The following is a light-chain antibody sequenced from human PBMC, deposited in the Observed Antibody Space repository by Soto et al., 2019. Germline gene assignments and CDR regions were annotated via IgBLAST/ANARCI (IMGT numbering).Light chain of an antibody. J-gene: IGKJ4*01. Sequence: EIVLTKSPATLSVSPGERVTLSCWASQSVGSNLAWYQRKPGQAPRLLIYAASTWATGIPASFSGSGSGTEFTLTISSLQSEDFAVYYCLKFKNRPLTFGGGTKVDIK. CDR1: QSVGSN. V-gene: IGKV3-15*01. CDR2: AAS. CDR3: LKFKNRPLT.